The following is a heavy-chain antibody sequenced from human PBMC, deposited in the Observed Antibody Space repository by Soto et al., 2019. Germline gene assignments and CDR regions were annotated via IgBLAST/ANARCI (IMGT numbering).Heavy chain of an antibody. CDR3: AKRGRGAVAFDY. J-gene: IGHJ4*02. D-gene: IGHD6-19*01. CDR1: GFSFSSYA. V-gene: IGHV3-23*01. CDR2: ISGSGGST. Sequence: EVQLLESGGGLVQPGGSLRLSCAASGFSFSSYAMTWVRQAPGKGLEWVSTISGSGGSTYYADSVKGRFTISRDNSKNTLSLQMNGLRAEDTAVYYCAKRGRGAVAFDYWGQGTLVTVSS.